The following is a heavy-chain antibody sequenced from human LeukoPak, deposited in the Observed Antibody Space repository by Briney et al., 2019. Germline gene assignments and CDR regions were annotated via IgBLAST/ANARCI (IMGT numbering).Heavy chain of an antibody. D-gene: IGHD1-26*01. CDR1: GGSFSGYY. CDR3: ASLGIVGATTSDY. Sequence: SETLSLTCAVYGGSFSGYYWSWIRLPPGKGLEWIGEINHSGSTNYNPSLKSRVTISVDTSKNQFSLKLSSVTAADTAVYYCASLGIVGATTSDYWGQGTLVTVSS. CDR2: INHSGST. J-gene: IGHJ4*02. V-gene: IGHV4-34*01.